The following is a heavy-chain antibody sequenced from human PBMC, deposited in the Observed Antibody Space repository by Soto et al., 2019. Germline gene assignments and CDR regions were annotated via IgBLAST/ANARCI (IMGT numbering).Heavy chain of an antibody. J-gene: IGHJ4*02. Sequence: EVQLLQSGGGLVQPGGSLRLSCAASGFTFSSYAMSWVRQAPGKGLEWVSTISGTGGSTYYPDSVKGRFTISRDNSKNTVYLLMNSLRAEDAAVYYCAKEMTSGYYLFDYWGQGTLVTVSS. D-gene: IGHD3-22*01. V-gene: IGHV3-23*01. CDR1: GFTFSSYA. CDR2: ISGTGGST. CDR3: AKEMTSGYYLFDY.